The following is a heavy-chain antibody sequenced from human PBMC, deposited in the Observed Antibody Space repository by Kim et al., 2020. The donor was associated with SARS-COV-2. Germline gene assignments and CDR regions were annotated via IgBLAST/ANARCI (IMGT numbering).Heavy chain of an antibody. CDR3: ARVMGGYYYGMDV. J-gene: IGHJ6*02. D-gene: IGHD2-8*01. V-gene: IGHV4-59*01. Sequence: SETLSLTCTVSGGSISSYYWSWIRQPPGKGLEWIGYIYYSGSTNYNPSLKSRVTISVDTSKNQFSLKLSSVTAADTAVYYCARVMGGYYYGMDVWGQGTTVTVSS. CDR2: IYYSGST. CDR1: GGSISSYY.